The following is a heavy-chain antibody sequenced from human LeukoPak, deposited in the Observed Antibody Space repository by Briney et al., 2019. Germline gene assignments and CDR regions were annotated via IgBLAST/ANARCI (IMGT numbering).Heavy chain of an antibody. Sequence: GGSLRLSCAASGFTFSSYGMPWVRQAPGKGLEWVAVISYDGSNKYYADSVKGRFTISRDNSKNTLYLQMNSLRAEDTAVYYCAKIPVSYSSGWSNFDYWGQGTLVTVSS. CDR3: AKIPVSYSSGWSNFDY. CDR1: GFTFSSYG. CDR2: ISYDGSNK. D-gene: IGHD6-19*01. V-gene: IGHV3-30*18. J-gene: IGHJ4*02.